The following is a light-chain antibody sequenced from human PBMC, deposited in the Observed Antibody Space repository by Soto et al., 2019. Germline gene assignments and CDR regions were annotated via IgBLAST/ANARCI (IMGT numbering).Light chain of an antibody. CDR3: QQYNSYWT. CDR2: DAS. Sequence: DIQMTQSPSTLSASVGDRVTITCRASQSISSWLAWYQQKPGKAPKLLIYDASSLESGVPSRFSGSGSGAEFSFTIISLQPDDFATYYCQQYNSYWTFGQGTKV. V-gene: IGKV1-5*01. CDR1: QSISSW. J-gene: IGKJ1*01.